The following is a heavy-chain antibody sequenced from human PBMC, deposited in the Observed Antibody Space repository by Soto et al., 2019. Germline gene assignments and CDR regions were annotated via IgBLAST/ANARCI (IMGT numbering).Heavy chain of an antibody. CDR2: ISGSGGST. CDR1: GFTFSSYA. CDR3: AKVGATTRYYYYYGIDV. V-gene: IGHV3-23*01. Sequence: GGSLRLSCAASGFTFSSYAMSWVRQAPGKGLEWVSAISGSGGSTYYADSVKGRFTISRDNSKNTLYLQMNSLRAEDTAVYYCAKVGATTRYYYYYGIDVWGQGTTVTGSS. D-gene: IGHD1-26*01. J-gene: IGHJ6*02.